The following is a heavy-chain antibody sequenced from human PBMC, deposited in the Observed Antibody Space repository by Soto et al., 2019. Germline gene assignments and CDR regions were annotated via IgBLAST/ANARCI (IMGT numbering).Heavy chain of an antibody. J-gene: IGHJ6*02. CDR1: GFTFSSYV. CDR2: ISGSGSNT. Sequence: EVQLLESGGGLIQPGGSLRLSCAASGFTFSSYVINWVRQAPGKGLEWVSSISGSGSNTYYADSVKGRFTISRDNSNDTLYLQMNSLRAEDTAIYYCAHPCYSGSSYYGIDVWGRGTTVTVSS. CDR3: AHPCYSGSSYYGIDV. V-gene: IGHV3-23*01. D-gene: IGHD3-10*01.